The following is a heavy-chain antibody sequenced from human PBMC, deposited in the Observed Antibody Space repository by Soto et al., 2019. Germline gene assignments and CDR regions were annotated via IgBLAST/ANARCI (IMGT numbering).Heavy chain of an antibody. CDR1: GYTFTSYG. D-gene: IGHD2-15*01. J-gene: IGHJ4*02. V-gene: IGHV1-18*01. Sequence: ASVKVSCKASGYTFTSYGINWVRQAPGQGLEWMGWISAYNGNTNYAQKLQGRVTMTTDTSTSTAYMELRSLRSDDTAVYYCARSPRPRWYFDYWGQGILVTAPQ. CDR3: ARSPRPRWYFDY. CDR2: ISAYNGNT.